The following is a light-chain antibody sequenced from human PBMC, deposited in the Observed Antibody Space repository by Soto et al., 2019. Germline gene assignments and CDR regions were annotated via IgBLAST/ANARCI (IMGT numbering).Light chain of an antibody. J-gene: IGKJ1*01. CDR3: QQYNNWWT. Sequence: EIMMTQSPATLSVSPGARATLSCRASQSVSSSLAWYQQKPGQAPRLLIYGASTRATGIPARFSGSGSGTEFTLTINSLQSEDFAVYYCQQYNNWWTFGQGTKVDIK. V-gene: IGKV3-15*01. CDR2: GAS. CDR1: QSVSSS.